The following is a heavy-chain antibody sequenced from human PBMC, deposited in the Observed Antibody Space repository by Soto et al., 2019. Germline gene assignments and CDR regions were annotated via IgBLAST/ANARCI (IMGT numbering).Heavy chain of an antibody. CDR3: ARESSPPFSPFDP. CDR1: GGSISSYY. Sequence: ASETLSLTCTVSGGSISSYYLSWIRQPPGKGLERIGYIYYSGSTNYNPSLKSRVTISVDTSKNQFSLKLSSVTAADTAVYYCARESSPPFSPFDPWGQGTLVTVSS. CDR2: IYYSGST. J-gene: IGHJ5*02. V-gene: IGHV4-59*01.